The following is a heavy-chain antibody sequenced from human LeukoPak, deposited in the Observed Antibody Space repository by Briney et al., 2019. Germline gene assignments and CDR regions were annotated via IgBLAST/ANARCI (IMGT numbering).Heavy chain of an antibody. D-gene: IGHD4-23*01. V-gene: IGHV3-7*04. CDR2: INQDGSEK. J-gene: IGHJ4*02. CDR1: GFTFSSHW. Sequence: GGSLRLSCAASGFTFSSHWMSWVRQAPGKGLEWVANINQDGSEKYYVDSVKGRFTISRDNSKNTLYLQMNSLRAEDTAVYYCAKDYGGDNWGQGTLVTVSS. CDR3: AKDYGGDN.